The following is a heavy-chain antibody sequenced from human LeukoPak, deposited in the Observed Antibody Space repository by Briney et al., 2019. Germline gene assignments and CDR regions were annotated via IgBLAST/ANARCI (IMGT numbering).Heavy chain of an antibody. D-gene: IGHD3-16*02. J-gene: IGHJ4*02. Sequence: GGSLRLSCAASGFTFNTYTMIWVRQAPGKGLEWVSSISGHSRHIFYADSLRGRFTISRDNAKNSLYLQINSLRAEDTAIYYCARPSLPPGNLSPLDYWGQGALVTVSS. CDR3: ARPSLPPGNLSPLDY. CDR1: GFTFNTYT. CDR2: ISGHSRHI. V-gene: IGHV3-21*01.